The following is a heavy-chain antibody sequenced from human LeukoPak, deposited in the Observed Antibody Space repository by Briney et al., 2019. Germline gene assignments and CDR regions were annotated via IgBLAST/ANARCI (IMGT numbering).Heavy chain of an antibody. CDR1: GFTFRDYA. D-gene: IGHD3-10*01. CDR2: ISPDGRKT. V-gene: IGHV3-30*04. CDR3: ANTHLGELLGVDY. J-gene: IGHJ4*02. Sequence: PGRSLRLSCAASGFTFRDYAIHWVRQAPGRGLEWVTVISPDGRKTQYADSVKGRFTISRDNSKDALYLQMNSLRAEDTAVYYCANTHLGELLGVDYWGQGTLVTVSS.